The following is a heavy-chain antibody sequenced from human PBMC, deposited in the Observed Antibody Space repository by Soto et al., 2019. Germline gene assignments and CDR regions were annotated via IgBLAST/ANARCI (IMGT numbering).Heavy chain of an antibody. V-gene: IGHV1-46*01. CDR3: ARDPWPYCSGGSCQPAPGY. J-gene: IGHJ4*02. CDR1: GYTFTSYY. D-gene: IGHD2-15*01. Sequence: ASVKVSCKASGYTFTSYYMHWVRQAPGQGLEWMGIINPSGGSTSYAQKFQGRVTMTRDTSTSTVYMELSSLRSEDTAVYYCARDPWPYCSGGSCQPAPGYWGQGTLVTVS. CDR2: INPSGGST.